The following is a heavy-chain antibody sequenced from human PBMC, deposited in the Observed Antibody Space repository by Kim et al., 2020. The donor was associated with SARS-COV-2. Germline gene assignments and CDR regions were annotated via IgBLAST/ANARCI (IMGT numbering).Heavy chain of an antibody. Sequence: ASVEVSCKVSGFSLTELSIHWVRQAPGKGLEWMGDFNPEDAKRVYAQRLQGRFTMTEDTSTDTGYMELSSLTSEDTAVYYCATAWGNGRFDYWGQGTLVIVSS. J-gene: IGHJ4*02. V-gene: IGHV1-24*01. CDR2: FNPEDAKR. CDR1: GFSLTELS. D-gene: IGHD7-27*01. CDR3: ATAWGNGRFDY.